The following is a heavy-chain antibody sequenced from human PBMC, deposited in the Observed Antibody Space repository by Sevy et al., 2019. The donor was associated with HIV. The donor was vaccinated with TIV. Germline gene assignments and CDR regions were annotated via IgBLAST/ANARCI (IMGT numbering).Heavy chain of an antibody. Sequence: GESLKISYKGSGYSFTSYWISWVRQMPGKGLEWMGRIDPSDSYTNYSPSFQGHVTISVDKSISTAYLQWSSLKASDTAMYYCARYRYSSSPYWGQGTLVTVSS. J-gene: IGHJ4*02. CDR2: IDPSDSYT. V-gene: IGHV5-10-1*01. D-gene: IGHD6-6*01. CDR3: ARYRYSSSPY. CDR1: GYSFTSYW.